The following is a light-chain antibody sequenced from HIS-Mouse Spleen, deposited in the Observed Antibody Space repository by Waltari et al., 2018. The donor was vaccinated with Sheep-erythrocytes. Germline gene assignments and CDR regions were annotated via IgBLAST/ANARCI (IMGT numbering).Light chain of an antibody. Sequence: QSALTQPASVSGSPGQSITISCTGTSIAVVSSNLVSWYQQHPGKAPKLMIYEGSKRPSGVSNRFSGSKSGNTASLTISGLQAEDEADYYCCSYAGSYNHVFATGTKVTVL. CDR1: SIAVVSSNL. CDR3: CSYAGSYNHV. V-gene: IGLV2-14*02. J-gene: IGLJ1*01. CDR2: EGS.